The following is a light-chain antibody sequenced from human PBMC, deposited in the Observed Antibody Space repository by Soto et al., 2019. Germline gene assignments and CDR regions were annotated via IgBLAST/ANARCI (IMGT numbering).Light chain of an antibody. CDR2: DAS. V-gene: IGKV3-11*01. Sequence: EIVLTQSPATVSLSPGERATLSCRASQSVSTYLAWYQQKPGQAPRLLIYDASNRATGIPGRFSGSGSGTDFTLTISSLEPEDFAVYYCQQRSNWPPRTFGQGTKLEIK. CDR3: QQRSNWPPRT. J-gene: IGKJ2*01. CDR1: QSVSTY.